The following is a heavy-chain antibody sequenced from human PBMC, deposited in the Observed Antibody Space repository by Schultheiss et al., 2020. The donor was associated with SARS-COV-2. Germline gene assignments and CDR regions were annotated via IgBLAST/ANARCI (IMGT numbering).Heavy chain of an antibody. J-gene: IGHJ3*02. CDR3: ARSVEMATIGPPDDAFDI. V-gene: IGHV5-51*01. Sequence: GESLKISCKGSGYSFTSYWIGWVRQMPGKGLEWMGIIYPGDSDTRYSPSFQGQVTISADKSISTAYLQWSSLKASDTAMYYCARSVEMATIGPPDDAFDIWGQGTMVTVSS. CDR2: IYPGDSDT. CDR1: GYSFTSYW. D-gene: IGHD5-24*01.